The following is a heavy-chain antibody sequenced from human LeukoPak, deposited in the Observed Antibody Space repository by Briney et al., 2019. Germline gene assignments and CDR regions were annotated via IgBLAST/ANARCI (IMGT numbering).Heavy chain of an antibody. CDR1: GFTFSNYW. J-gene: IGHJ3*02. V-gene: IGHV4-59*01. CDR3: ARDNRGSGSYHDAFDI. D-gene: IGHD1-26*01. Sequence: GSLRLSCAASGFTFSNYWMSWVRQAPGKGLEWIGYIYYSGSTNYNPSLKSRVTISVDTSKNQFSLKLSSVTAADAAVYYCARDNRGSGSYHDAFDIWGQGTMVTVSS. CDR2: IYYSGST.